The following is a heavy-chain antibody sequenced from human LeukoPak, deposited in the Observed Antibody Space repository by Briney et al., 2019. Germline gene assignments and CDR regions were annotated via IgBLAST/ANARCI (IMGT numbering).Heavy chain of an antibody. CDR3: AKEEQWLATTYYWYFDL. J-gene: IGHJ2*01. Sequence: GRSLRLSCAASGFTFGSYAMHWVRQAPGKGLEWVAVISYDGSNKYYADSVKGRFTISRDNSKNTLYLQMNSLRAEDTAVYYCAKEEQWLATTYYWYFDLWGRGTLVTVSS. CDR2: ISYDGSNK. CDR1: GFTFGSYA. D-gene: IGHD6-19*01. V-gene: IGHV3-30-3*01.